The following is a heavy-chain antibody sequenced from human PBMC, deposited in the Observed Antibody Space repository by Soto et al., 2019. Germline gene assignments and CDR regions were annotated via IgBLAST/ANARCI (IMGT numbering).Heavy chain of an antibody. Sequence: EVQLVESGGGLIQPGGSLKLSCAASGFTVGNNYMSWVRQAPGKGLEWVSPIYSTGTTKYADSVKGRFTVSRDNAKNTLYLQMNGLRAEDTAVYYCAKDGRGSGSHYNSFGYWGQGTLVTVSS. D-gene: IGHD3-10*01. J-gene: IGHJ4*02. CDR2: IYSTGTT. CDR1: GFTVGNNY. V-gene: IGHV3-53*01. CDR3: AKDGRGSGSHYNSFGY.